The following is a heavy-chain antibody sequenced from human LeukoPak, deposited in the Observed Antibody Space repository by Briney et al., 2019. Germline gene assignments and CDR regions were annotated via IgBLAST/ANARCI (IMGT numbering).Heavy chain of an antibody. CDR3: AKEGSVCTNGICRHFDS. D-gene: IGHD2-8*01. Sequence: GGSLRLSCAASGFTFSSYWMHWVRQAPGKGLVWVSRINSDGSSTSYADSVKGRFTISRDNAKNSLYLQMNSLEAGDTALYYCAKEGSVCTNGICRHFDSWGQGTLVTVSS. J-gene: IGHJ4*02. CDR1: GFTFSSYW. CDR2: INSDGSST. V-gene: IGHV3-74*01.